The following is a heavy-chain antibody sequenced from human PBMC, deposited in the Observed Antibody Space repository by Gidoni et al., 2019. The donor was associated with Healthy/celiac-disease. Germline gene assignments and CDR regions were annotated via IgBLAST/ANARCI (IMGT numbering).Heavy chain of an antibody. D-gene: IGHD6-13*01. CDR1: GFTFSRYA. Sequence: EVQLLESGGGLVQPGGSLRLCCADSGFTFSRYAMSWVRKAPGNGLDVGSAMSGSGGRNYYAESVKGRFTISRDNSKNTLYLQMNSLRSEDTAVYYCAKGVKAAGTLVDYWGQGTLVTVSS. CDR3: AKGVKAAGTLVDY. CDR2: MSGSGGRN. V-gene: IGHV3-23*01. J-gene: IGHJ4*02.